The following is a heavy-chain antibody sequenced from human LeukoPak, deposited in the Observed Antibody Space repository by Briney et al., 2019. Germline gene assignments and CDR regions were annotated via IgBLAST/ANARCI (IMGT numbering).Heavy chain of an antibody. Sequence: GGSLRLSCAASGFTFSSYAMSWVRQAPGKGLEWVSDISANGRVTYYADSVKGRFTISRDNSRNTLYLQMNSLRAEDTAVYYCARESGSYYFDYWGQGTLVTVSS. CDR3: ARESGSYYFDY. CDR1: GFTFSSYA. J-gene: IGHJ4*02. D-gene: IGHD1-26*01. V-gene: IGHV3-23*01. CDR2: ISANGRVT.